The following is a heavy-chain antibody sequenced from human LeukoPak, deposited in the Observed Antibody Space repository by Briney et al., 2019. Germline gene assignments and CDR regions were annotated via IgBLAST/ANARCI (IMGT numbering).Heavy chain of an antibody. CDR3: AKALSHAIFFDY. J-gene: IGHJ4*02. CDR1: GFTFDTYA. V-gene: IGHV3-23*01. CDR2: ISGSGTNT. Sequence: GGSLRLSCAASGFTFDTYALSWVRRAPGKGLEWVSAISGSGTNTYYADSVKGRFTISRDNSKYTLDLQMNSLRVEDSAFYYCAKALSHAIFFDYWGQGSLVTVAS. D-gene: IGHD2-8*01.